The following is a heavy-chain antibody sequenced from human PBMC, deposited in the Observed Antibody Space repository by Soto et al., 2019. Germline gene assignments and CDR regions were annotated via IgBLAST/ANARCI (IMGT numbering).Heavy chain of an antibody. CDR2: ISYDGSNK. V-gene: IGHV3-30-3*01. D-gene: IGHD3-3*02. J-gene: IGHJ4*03. Sequence: PGGSLRLSCAASGFTFSSYAMHWVRQAPGKGLEWVAVISYDGSNKYYADSVKGRFTISRDNSKNTLYLQMNSLRAEDTAVYYCARGILVFFFTPVEPYGKLLWGPATLVSV. CDR1: GFTFSSYA. CDR3: ARGILVFFFTPVEPYGKLL.